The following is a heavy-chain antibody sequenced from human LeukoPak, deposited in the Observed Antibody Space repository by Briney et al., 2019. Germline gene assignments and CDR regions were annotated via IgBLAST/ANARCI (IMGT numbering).Heavy chain of an antibody. J-gene: IGHJ5*02. V-gene: IGHV3-23*01. Sequence: PGGSLRLPCAASGFTFSSYAMICVGQAPGKGVEGVAGISGSGGSPYYADSVQSRFTISRHNSKNTLYLQMTSLRAAHTPVYYSAKVIADCGCDCPLGSKEGWFDPWGQGTLVTVSS. CDR1: GFTFSSYA. CDR3: AKVIADCGCDCPLGSKEGWFDP. CDR2: ISGSGGSP. D-gene: IGHD2-21*02.